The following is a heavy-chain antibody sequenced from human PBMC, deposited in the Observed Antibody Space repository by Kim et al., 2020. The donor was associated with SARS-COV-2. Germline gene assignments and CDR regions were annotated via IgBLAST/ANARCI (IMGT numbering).Heavy chain of an antibody. CDR3: AKDKGVAGINDY. D-gene: IGHD6-19*01. V-gene: IGHV3-23*01. J-gene: IGHJ4*02. Sequence: YTADSGTSRFTNDRDNSKNTLYLQMNSLRAEDTAVYYCAKDKGVAGINDYWGQGTLVTVSS.